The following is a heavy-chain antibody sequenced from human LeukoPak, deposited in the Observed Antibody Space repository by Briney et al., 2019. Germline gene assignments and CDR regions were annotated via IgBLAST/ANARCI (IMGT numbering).Heavy chain of an antibody. J-gene: IGHJ4*02. CDR3: ETAEYDSSGHKGFDY. CDR2: FDPEDGET. CDR1: GYTLTELS. D-gene: IGHD3-22*01. V-gene: IGHV1-24*01. Sequence: ASVKVSCKVSGYTLTELSMHWVRQAPGKGLEWMGGFDPEDGETIYAQKFQGRVTMTEDTSTDTAYMELSSLRSEDTAVYYCETAEYDSSGHKGFDYWGQGTLVTVSS.